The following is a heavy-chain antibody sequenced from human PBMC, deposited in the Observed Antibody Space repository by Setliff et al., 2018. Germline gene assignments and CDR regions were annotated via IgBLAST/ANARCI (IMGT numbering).Heavy chain of an antibody. CDR2: INHSGST. J-gene: IGHJ4*02. D-gene: IGHD1-26*01. CDR1: GGSFSGYY. CDR3: ARGDSSGNNYPVLDY. Sequence: SETLSLTCAVYGGSFSGYYWSWIRQPPGKGLEWIGEINHSGSTNYNQSLKSRVTLSVDTSKNQFSLQLTSVTAADTAVYYCARGDSSGNNYPVLDYWGQGILVTVSS. V-gene: IGHV4-34*01.